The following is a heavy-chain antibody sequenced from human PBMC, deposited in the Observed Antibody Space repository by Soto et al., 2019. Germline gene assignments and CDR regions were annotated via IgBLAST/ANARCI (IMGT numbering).Heavy chain of an antibody. CDR1: GGSISSGGYY. V-gene: IGHV4-31*03. CDR3: ARGGQWLGNNWFDP. Sequence: PSETLSLTCTVSGGSISSGGYYWSWNRQHPGKGLEWIGYIYYSGSTYYNPSLKSRVTISVDTSKNQFSLKLSSVTAADTAVYYCARGGQWLGNNWFDPWGQGTLVTVSS. CDR2: IYYSGST. J-gene: IGHJ5*02. D-gene: IGHD6-19*01.